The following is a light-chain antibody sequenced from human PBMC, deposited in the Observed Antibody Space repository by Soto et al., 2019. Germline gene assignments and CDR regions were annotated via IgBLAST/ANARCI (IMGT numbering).Light chain of an antibody. J-gene: IGKJ1*01. CDR3: QQRSNWLWT. CDR2: DAS. Sequence: EMVLTQSPSTLSLSLGERATLSCRASQSVSSSLAWYQQKPGQAPKLLIYDASNRATGIPARFSGSGSGTDFTLTISSLEPEEFAVYYCQQRSNWLWTFGQGTQVEIK. V-gene: IGKV3-11*01. CDR1: QSVSSS.